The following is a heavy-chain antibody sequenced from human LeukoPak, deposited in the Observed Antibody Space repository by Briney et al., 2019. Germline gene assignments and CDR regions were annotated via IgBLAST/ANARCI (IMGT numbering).Heavy chain of an antibody. Sequence: GGSLRLSCAASGFTFSTQSMNWVRQAPGKGLEWVSYINSSGSVIYYADSVKGRFTISRDNAKNSLYLQMNSLRAEDTAVYYCARDLHRDGYNWPYFDYWGQGTLVTVSS. D-gene: IGHD5-24*01. J-gene: IGHJ4*02. CDR1: GFTFSTQS. CDR3: ARDLHRDGYNWPYFDY. CDR2: INSSGSVI. V-gene: IGHV3-48*04.